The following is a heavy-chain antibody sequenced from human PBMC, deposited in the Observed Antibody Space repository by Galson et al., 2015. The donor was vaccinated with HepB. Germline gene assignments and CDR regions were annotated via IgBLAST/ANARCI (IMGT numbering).Heavy chain of an antibody. CDR1: GYTFTSYA. CDR2: INAGNGNT. V-gene: IGHV1-3*01. Sequence: SVKVSCKASGYTFTSYAMHWVRQAPGQRLEWMGWINAGNGNTKYSQKFRGRVTITRDTSASTAYMELSSLRSEDTAVYYCARAYYYGSGPRDAFDIWGQGTMVTVSS. D-gene: IGHD3-10*01. CDR3: ARAYYYGSGPRDAFDI. J-gene: IGHJ3*02.